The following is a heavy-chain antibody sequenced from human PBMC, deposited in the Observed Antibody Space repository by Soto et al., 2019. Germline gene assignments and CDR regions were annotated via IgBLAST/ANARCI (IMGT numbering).Heavy chain of an antibody. D-gene: IGHD6-13*01. Sequence: GGSLRLSCAASGFTFSSYAMSWVRQAPGTGLEWVSAISGSGGSTYYADSVKGRFTISRDNSKNTLFLQMNSLRAEDTAVYYCAKGDSSSWTYFYYYYMDVWGKGTTVTAP. J-gene: IGHJ6*03. CDR3: AKGDSSSWTYFYYYYMDV. CDR1: GFTFSSYA. CDR2: ISGSGGST. V-gene: IGHV3-23*01.